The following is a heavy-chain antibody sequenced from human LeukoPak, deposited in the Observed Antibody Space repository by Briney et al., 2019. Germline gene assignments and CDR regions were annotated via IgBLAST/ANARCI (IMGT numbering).Heavy chain of an antibody. CDR3: ASGTGPAFDI. CDR1: GGSISNYF. D-gene: IGHD1-26*01. V-gene: IGHV4-4*07. J-gene: IGHJ3*02. Sequence: ASETLSLTCTVSGGSISNYFWSWIRQPAGKGLEWIGRIRTSGFTDDNPSLKSRVTMSVDTSKNQFSLNLSSVTAADTAVYYCASGTGPAFDIWGQGTMVTVSS. CDR2: IRTSGFT.